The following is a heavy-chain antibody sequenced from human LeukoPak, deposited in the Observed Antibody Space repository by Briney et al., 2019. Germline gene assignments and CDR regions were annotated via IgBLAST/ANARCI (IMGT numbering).Heavy chain of an antibody. CDR3: SRGPNSNWSGLDF. CDR1: GFSFSRHL. D-gene: IGHD6-6*01. J-gene: IGHJ4*02. Sequence: GGSLRLSCTASGFSFSRHLMHWARQLPGKGLGWVSHISPTGSTTSYVDSVKGRFTVSRDNAKNTLYLQMNNLRAEDTAVYYCSRGPNSNWSGLDFWGKGTLVTVSS. V-gene: IGHV3-74*01. CDR2: ISPTGSTT.